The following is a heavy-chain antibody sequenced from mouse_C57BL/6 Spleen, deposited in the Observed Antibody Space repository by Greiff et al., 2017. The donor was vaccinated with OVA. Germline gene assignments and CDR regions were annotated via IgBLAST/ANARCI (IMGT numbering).Heavy chain of an antibody. CDR3: ASHSSGYLDY. CDR1: GYTFTSYW. J-gene: IGHJ2*01. D-gene: IGHD3-2*02. Sequence: QVQLQQPGAELVMPGASVKLSCKASGYTFTSYWMHWVKQRPGQGLEWIGEIDPSDSYTNYNQKFKGKSTLTVDKSSSTASMQLSSLTSEDSAVYYCASHSSGYLDYWGQGTTLTVSS. CDR2: IDPSDSYT. V-gene: IGHV1-69*01.